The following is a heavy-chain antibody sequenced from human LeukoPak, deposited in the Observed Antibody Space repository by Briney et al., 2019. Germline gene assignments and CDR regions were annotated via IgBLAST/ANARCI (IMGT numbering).Heavy chain of an antibody. J-gene: IGHJ4*02. D-gene: IGHD2-2*01. V-gene: IGHV4-59*01. Sequence: PSETLSLTCAVSGGSLRNYYWSWLRQPPGKGMEWIGYTYESGSSSYNPSLRSRVSIAIGTSKNQFSLNLSSVTAADTAVYYCARGWASSWYYFDFWGQGTLVTVSS. CDR3: ARGWASSWYYFDF. CDR2: TYESGSS. CDR1: GGSLRNYY.